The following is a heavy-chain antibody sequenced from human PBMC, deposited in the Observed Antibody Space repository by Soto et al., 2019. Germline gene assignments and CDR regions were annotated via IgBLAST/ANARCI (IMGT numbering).Heavy chain of an antibody. D-gene: IGHD3-10*01. CDR3: ARGRYYDSPQDL. Sequence: HPGGSLRLSCAASGFTFTSFAMSWVRQAPGKGLEWVSAVTATAESAYYTDSVRGRFIITRDNSDNMLYLQMSSLRVEDTAIYFCARGRYYDSPQDLWGRGTQVTVSS. V-gene: IGHV3-23*01. J-gene: IGHJ5*02. CDR2: VTATAESA. CDR1: GFTFTSFA.